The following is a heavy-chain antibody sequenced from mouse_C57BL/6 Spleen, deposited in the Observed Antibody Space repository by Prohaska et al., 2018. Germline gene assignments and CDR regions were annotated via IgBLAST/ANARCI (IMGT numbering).Heavy chain of an antibody. CDR2: ISSGCDYI. V-gene: IGHV5-9-1*02. Sequence: KLSCAASGFTFSSYAMSWVRQTPEKRLEWAAYISSGCDYIYYADTVKGRFTISRDNAMNTLYLQMSSLKSEDTAMYYCTRDWFIGDYDGYFDYWGQGTTLTVSS. D-gene: IGHD2-4*01. CDR3: TRDWFIGDYDGYFDY. CDR1: GFTFSSYA. J-gene: IGHJ2*01.